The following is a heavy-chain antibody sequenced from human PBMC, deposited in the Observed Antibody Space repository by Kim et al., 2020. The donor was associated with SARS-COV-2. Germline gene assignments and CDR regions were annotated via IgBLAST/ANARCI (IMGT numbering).Heavy chain of an antibody. CDR2: ISSSSSYI. J-gene: IGHJ4*02. Sequence: GGSLRLSCAASGFTFSSYSMNWVRQAPGKGLEWVSSISSSSSYIYYADSVKGRFTISRDNAKNSLYLQMNSLRAEDTAVYYCARDGSVDSGYDHFDYWGQGTLVTVSS. D-gene: IGHD5-12*01. V-gene: IGHV3-21*01. CDR1: GFTFSSYS. CDR3: ARDGSVDSGYDHFDY.